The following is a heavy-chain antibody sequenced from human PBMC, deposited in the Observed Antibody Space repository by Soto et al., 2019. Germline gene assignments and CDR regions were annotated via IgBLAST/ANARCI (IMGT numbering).Heavy chain of an antibody. CDR2: ITPIYPTT. J-gene: IGHJ4*02. V-gene: IGHV1-69*15. Sequence: HVQLVQSGAEVRKPGSSVQVSCKASGGTFYTYTFSWVRQAPGQGLEWMGSITPIYPTTNYAEKFQGRLTVTADGSTNTAYMELNSLTSDDTAVYYCARIPRYSFPTSDDRDSWGQGTLVTVPS. CDR3: ARIPRYSFPTSDDRDS. CDR1: GGTFYTYT. D-gene: IGHD5-18*01.